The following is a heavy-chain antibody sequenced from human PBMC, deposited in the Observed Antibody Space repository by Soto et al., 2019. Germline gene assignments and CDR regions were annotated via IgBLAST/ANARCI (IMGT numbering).Heavy chain of an antibody. CDR1: GGSVSSGSYY. D-gene: IGHD2-15*01. J-gene: IGHJ6*02. CDR3: ARVYCSGGSCYSVYYYYGMDV. Sequence: SETLSLTCTVSGGSVSSGSYYWSRIRQPPGKGLEWIGYIYYSGSTNYNPSLKSRVTISVDTSKNQFSLKLSSVTAADTAVYYCARVYCSGGSCYSVYYYYGMDVWGQGTTVTVSS. CDR2: IYYSGST. V-gene: IGHV4-61*01.